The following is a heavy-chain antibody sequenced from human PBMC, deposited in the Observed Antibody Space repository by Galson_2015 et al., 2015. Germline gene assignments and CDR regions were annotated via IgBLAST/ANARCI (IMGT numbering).Heavy chain of an antibody. D-gene: IGHD1-14*01. Sequence: SLRLSCAASGFTVSSNYMSWVRQAPGKGLEWVSVIYSGGSTYYADSVKGRFTISRDNSKNTLYLQMNSLRAEDTAVYYCARATTGASYYYMDVWGKGTTATVSS. CDR3: ARATTGASYYYMDV. CDR2: IYSGGST. J-gene: IGHJ6*03. V-gene: IGHV3-53*01. CDR1: GFTVSSNY.